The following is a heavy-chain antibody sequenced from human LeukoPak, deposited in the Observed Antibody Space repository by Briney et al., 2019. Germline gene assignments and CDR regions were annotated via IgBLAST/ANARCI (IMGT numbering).Heavy chain of an antibody. J-gene: IGHJ4*02. V-gene: IGHV1-18*01. Sequence: ASVKVSCKASGYTFTSYGISWVRQAPGQGLEWMGWISAYNGNTNYAQNLWGRVTMTTDTSTSTAYMELSSLTSEDTAVYYCAVRGRDYIYGFWGQGTLVIVSS. CDR2: ISAYNGNT. CDR3: AVRGRDYIYGF. D-gene: IGHD1-26*01. CDR1: GYTFTSYG.